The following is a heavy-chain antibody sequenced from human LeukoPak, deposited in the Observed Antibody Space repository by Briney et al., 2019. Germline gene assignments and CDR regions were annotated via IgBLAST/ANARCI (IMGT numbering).Heavy chain of an antibody. CDR1: GFTFSSYA. D-gene: IGHD5-12*01. V-gene: IGHV3-23*01. J-gene: IGHJ4*02. CDR2: ISDSGDIT. CDR3: SKDRAGYSGARGFDY. Sequence: PGGSLRLSCAASGFTFSSYAMSWVRQAPGKGLKWVSRISDSGDITYYADSVKGRFTISRDNSKNTLYLQMNSLRAEDTAVYYCSKDRAGYSGARGFDYWGQGTLVTVSS.